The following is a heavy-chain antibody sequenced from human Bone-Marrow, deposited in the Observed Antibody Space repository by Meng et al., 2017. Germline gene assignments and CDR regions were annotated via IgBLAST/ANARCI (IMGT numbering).Heavy chain of an antibody. D-gene: IGHD3-10*01. CDR1: GFTFSSYA. CDR3: AKGRGVMDV. V-gene: IGHV3-23*01. Sequence: GESLKISCAASGFTFSSYAMSWVRQAPGKGLEWVSAISGSGGSTYYADSVKGRFTISRDNSKNTLYLQMNSLRAEDTAVYYCAKGRGVMDVWDQGTTITVSS. CDR2: ISGSGGST. J-gene: IGHJ6*02.